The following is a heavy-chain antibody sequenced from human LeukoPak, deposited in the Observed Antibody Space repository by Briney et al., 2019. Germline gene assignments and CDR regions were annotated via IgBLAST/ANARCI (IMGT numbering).Heavy chain of an antibody. Sequence: PSETLSLTCTVSGDSISNGYYYWSWIRQPPGKGLEWIGYIYYSGSTYYNPSLKSRVTISVDTSRNQFSLKLNSVTAADTAVYYCARDFKGMTTIDYWGQGTLVTVSS. J-gene: IGHJ4*02. CDR1: GDSISNGYYY. CDR3: ARDFKGMTTIDY. CDR2: IYYSGST. V-gene: IGHV4-30-4*01. D-gene: IGHD1-1*01.